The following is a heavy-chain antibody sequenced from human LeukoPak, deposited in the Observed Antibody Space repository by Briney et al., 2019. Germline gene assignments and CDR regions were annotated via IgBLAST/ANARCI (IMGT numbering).Heavy chain of an antibody. D-gene: IGHD6-13*01. CDR3: ARDHYRGAAVFYHPYPKTNWFDP. V-gene: IGHV1-18*01. CDR2: ISAYNGNT. Sequence: ASVKVSCKASGYTFTSYGISWVRQAPGQGLEWMGWISAYNGNTNYAQKLQGRVTMTTDTSTSTAYMELRSLRSDGTAVYYCARDHYRGAAVFYHPYPKTNWFDPWGQGTLVTVSS. CDR1: GYTFTSYG. J-gene: IGHJ5*02.